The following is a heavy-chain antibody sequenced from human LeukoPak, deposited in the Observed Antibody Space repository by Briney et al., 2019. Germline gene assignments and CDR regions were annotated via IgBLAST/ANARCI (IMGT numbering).Heavy chain of an antibody. CDR3: ARVSITIFFDY. J-gene: IGHJ4*02. CDR1: GDSVSSGSYY. V-gene: IGHV4-61*01. D-gene: IGHD3-9*01. CDR2: IYYSGST. Sequence: PSETLSLTCTVPGDSVSSGSYYWGWLRQPPGKGLEWIGYIYYSGSTNYNPSLKSRVTISVDTSKNQFSLKLSSVTAADTAVYYWARVSITIFFDYWGQGTLVTVSS.